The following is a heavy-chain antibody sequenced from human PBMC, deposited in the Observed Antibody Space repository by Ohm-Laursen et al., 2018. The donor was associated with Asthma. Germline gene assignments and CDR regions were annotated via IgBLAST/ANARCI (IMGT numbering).Heavy chain of an antibody. CDR1: GLTFSSYW. J-gene: IGHJ6*02. CDR2: LKEDGSEE. V-gene: IGHV3-7*05. CDR3: AKFGRDYRSHGMDV. D-gene: IGHD4-11*01. Sequence: SLRLSCAASGLTFSSYWMTWVRHAPGKGPEWGPHLKEDGSEESYLASVKGRFTISRDNAKNSLYLQMNSLRAEDTAVYYCAKFGRDYRSHGMDVWGQGTTVTVSS.